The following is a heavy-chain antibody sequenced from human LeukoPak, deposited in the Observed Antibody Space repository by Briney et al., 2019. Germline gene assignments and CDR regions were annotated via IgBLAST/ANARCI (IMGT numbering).Heavy chain of an antibody. J-gene: IGHJ4*02. Sequence: GGSLRLSCTASAFTFTNYGMNWVRQAPGKGLEWVSSIGLSGGATYYADSVKGRFSISRDNSKNTLYLQMSSLKTEDTTVYYCTTEGLWFGDCWGQGTLVTVSS. CDR1: AFTFTNYG. D-gene: IGHD3-10*01. V-gene: IGHV3-23*01. CDR2: IGLSGGAT. CDR3: TTEGLWFGDC.